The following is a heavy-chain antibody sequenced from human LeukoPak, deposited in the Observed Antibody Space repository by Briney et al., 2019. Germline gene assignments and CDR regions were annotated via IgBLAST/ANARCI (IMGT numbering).Heavy chain of an antibody. V-gene: IGHV4-59*08. J-gene: IGHJ4*02. Sequence: SETLSLTCTVSGGSISTDYWSWIRQPPGKGLEWIGYIYYNGNTNYNPSLKSRITISVDTSRNQFSLKMNSVTAADTAVYYCARHPPTSPFDFWGQGTLVTVSS. D-gene: IGHD5-12*01. CDR2: IYYNGNT. CDR1: GGSISTDY. CDR3: ARHPPTSPFDF.